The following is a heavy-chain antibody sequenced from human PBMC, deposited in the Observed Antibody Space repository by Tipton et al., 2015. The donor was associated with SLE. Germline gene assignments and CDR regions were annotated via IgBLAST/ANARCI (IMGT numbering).Heavy chain of an antibody. D-gene: IGHD3-10*01. CDR3: AREVYSGSYYYYYGMDV. CDR1: GYTFTSYG. J-gene: IGHJ6*02. CDR2: ISTYNGNT. Sequence: QLVQSGAEVKNPGASVKVSCKASGYTFTSYGISWVRQAPGQGLEWMGWISTYNGNTHYAQNLQGRVTMTTYTSTSTAYMELRSLRSDDTAVYYCAREVYSGSYYYYYGMDVWGQGTTVTIS. V-gene: IGHV1-18*01.